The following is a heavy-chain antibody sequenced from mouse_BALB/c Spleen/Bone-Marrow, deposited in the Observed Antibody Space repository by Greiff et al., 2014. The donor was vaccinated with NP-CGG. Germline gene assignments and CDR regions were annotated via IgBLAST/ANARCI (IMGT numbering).Heavy chain of an antibody. D-gene: IGHD1-1*01. CDR1: GFNIKDTY. CDR3: ARYYYGYYFDY. Sequence: VQLKQSGAELVKPGASVKLSCTASGFNIKDTYMHWVKQRPEQGLEWIGRIDPANGNTKYDPKFQGKVTITADTSSNTAYLQLSSLTSEDTAVYYCARYYYGYYFDYWGQGTTLTVSS. CDR2: IDPANGNT. J-gene: IGHJ2*01. V-gene: IGHV14-3*02.